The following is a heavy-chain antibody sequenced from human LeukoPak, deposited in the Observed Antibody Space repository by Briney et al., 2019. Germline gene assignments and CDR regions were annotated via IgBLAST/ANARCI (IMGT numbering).Heavy chain of an antibody. CDR1: GFTFSSYS. CDR2: IDKSGGYI. CDR3: AGETATTPVGYYGLDV. J-gene: IGHJ6*02. V-gene: IGHV3-21*01. Sequence: GGSLRLSCAASGFTFSSYSMNWVRQAPGKGLEWVSSIDKSGGYIYYADSVRGRFTISRDNAQNSVDLQMNSLRDEDTAVYYCAGETATTPVGYYGLDVWGQGTTVTVSS. D-gene: IGHD1-26*01.